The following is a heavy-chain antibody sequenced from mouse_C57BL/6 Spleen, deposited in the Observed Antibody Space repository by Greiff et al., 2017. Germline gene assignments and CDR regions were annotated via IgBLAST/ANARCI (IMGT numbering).Heavy chain of an antibody. V-gene: IGHV1-82*01. CDR2: IYPGDGDT. CDR1: GYAFSSSW. CDR3: ARFPYYYGSTFYAMDY. Sequence: VQLQQSGPELVKPGASVKISCKASGYAFSSSWMNWVKQRPGKGLEWIGRIYPGDGDTNYNGKFKGKATLTADKSSSTAYMQLSSLTSEDSAVYFWARFPYYYGSTFYAMDYWGQGTSVTVSS. J-gene: IGHJ4*01. D-gene: IGHD1-1*01.